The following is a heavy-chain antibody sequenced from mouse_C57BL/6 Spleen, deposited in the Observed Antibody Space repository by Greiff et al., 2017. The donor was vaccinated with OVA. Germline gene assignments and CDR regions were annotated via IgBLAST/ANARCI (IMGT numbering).Heavy chain of an antibody. CDR3: TELGFAY. CDR2: IRLKSDNYAT. V-gene: IGHV6-3*01. Sequence: LQQSGGGLVQPGGSMKLSCVASGFTFSNYWMNWVRQSPEKGLEWVAQIRLKSDNYATNYAESVKGRFTISRDDSKRSVYLQMNNLRAEDTGIYYCTELGFAYWGQGTLVTVSA. D-gene: IGHD4-1*01. J-gene: IGHJ3*01. CDR1: GFTFSNYW.